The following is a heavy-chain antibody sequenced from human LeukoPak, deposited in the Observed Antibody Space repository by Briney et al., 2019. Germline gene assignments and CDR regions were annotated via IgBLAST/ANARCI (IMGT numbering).Heavy chain of an antibody. CDR3: ARDGTGGHNDY. CDR1: GFTVSSNY. J-gene: IGHJ4*02. D-gene: IGHD1-1*01. V-gene: IGHV3-48*04. Sequence: PGGSLRLSCAASGFTVSSNYMSWVRQAPGKGLEWVSYISSSSSTIYYADSVKGRFTISRDNARNSLFLQMNSLRGEDTAVYYCARDGTGGHNDYWGQGTLVTVSS. CDR2: ISSSSSTI.